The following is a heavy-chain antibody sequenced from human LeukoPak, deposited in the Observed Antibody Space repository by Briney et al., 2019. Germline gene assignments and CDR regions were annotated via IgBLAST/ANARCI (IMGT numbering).Heavy chain of an antibody. J-gene: IGHJ4*02. D-gene: IGHD1-26*01. CDR3: ARLQTRGVGLEY. CDR1: GYSFANYW. Sequence: GESLKISCKGSGYSFANYWIGWVRQMPGKGLGWMGIIFPGDSDTRYSPSFQGQVTLSADKSISTAYLQWNTLKASHTAMYYCARLQTRGVGLEYWGQGTLVTVSS. CDR2: IFPGDSDT. V-gene: IGHV5-51*01.